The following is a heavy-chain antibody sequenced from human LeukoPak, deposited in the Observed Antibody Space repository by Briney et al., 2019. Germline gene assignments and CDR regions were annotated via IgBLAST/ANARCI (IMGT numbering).Heavy chain of an antibody. J-gene: IGHJ3*02. V-gene: IGHV1-2*02. CDR3: ARVRELGRVVDAFDI. D-gene: IGHD7-27*01. Sequence: ASVKVSCKPSGYTFTAYYLHWVRQAPGQGLEWMGWINPTSGGTHYAQKFQGRVTMTRDTSISTAYMELSRLTSDDTAVYYCARVRELGRVVDAFDIWGQGTMVTVSS. CDR1: GYTFTAYY. CDR2: INPTSGGT.